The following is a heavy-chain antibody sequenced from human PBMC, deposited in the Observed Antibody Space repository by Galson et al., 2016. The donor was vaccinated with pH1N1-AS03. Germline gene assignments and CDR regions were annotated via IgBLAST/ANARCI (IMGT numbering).Heavy chain of an antibody. V-gene: IGHV5-51*01. J-gene: IGHJ6*02. CDR1: GYSFTNHW. D-gene: IGHD2-2*01. CDR2: IYPVDSDA. CDR3: ARHREYQVLSSAMDV. Sequence: QSGAEVKKPGESLQISCKGSGYSFTNHWIAWVRQMPGKGLEWMGFIYPVDSDARYSPSFQGQVTISADKSVTTAYLQWSSLKASDPAIYYCARHREYQVLSSAMDVWGQGTTVTVSS.